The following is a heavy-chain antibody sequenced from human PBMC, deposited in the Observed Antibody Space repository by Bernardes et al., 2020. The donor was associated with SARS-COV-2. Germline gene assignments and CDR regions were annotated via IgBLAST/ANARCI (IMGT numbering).Heavy chain of an antibody. CDR2: IYYTGKT. J-gene: IGHJ3*02. D-gene: IGHD1-20*01. CDR3: PGTSIGITAPAFDI. V-gene: IGHV4-39*01. CDR1: GDSIVHARYY. Sequence: SETLSLTCTVSGDSIVHARYYWGWIRQPPGKGLEWIGNIYYTGKTYYNPSLNSPVIISLDPSKNRISLNLSSVTAADTAVYYCPGTSIGITAPAFDIWGQRKMVTVAS.